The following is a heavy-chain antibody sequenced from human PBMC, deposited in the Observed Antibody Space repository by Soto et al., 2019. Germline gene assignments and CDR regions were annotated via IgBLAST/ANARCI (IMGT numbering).Heavy chain of an antibody. Sequence: QVQLVQSGAEVKKPGSSVKVSCKASGGTFSSYTISWVRQAPGQGLEWMGRIIPILGIANYAQKFQGRVTITADKSTSTAYKELSSLRSEDTAVYYCARDHYGSGSSSHFDYWGQGTLVTVSS. V-gene: IGHV1-69*02. D-gene: IGHD3-10*01. J-gene: IGHJ4*02. CDR3: ARDHYGSGSSSHFDY. CDR1: GGTFSSYT. CDR2: IIPILGIA.